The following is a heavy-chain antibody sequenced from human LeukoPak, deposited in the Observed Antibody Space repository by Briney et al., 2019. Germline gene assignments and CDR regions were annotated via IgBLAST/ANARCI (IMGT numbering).Heavy chain of an antibody. V-gene: IGHV3-21*04. CDR3: ARDMSILASPLDS. J-gene: IGHJ4*02. CDR2: IPSDSSNI. CDR1: GFTFSYYT. D-gene: IGHD3-3*01. Sequence: PGGSLRLSCIASGFTFSYYTMTWVRQAPGKGLEWVSSIPSDSSNISYADSVKGRFTISRDNAKKSLFLQMNGLKADDTAVYYCARDMSILASPLDSWGQGAVVIVSS.